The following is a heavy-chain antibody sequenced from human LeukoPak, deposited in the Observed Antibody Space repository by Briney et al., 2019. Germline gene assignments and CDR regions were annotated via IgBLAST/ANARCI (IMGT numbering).Heavy chain of an antibody. CDR2: IYYSGST. Sequence: PSQTPSLTCTVSGGSISSGDYYWSWIRQPPGKGLEWIGYIYYSGSTYYNPSLKSRVTISVDTSKNQFSLKLSSVTAADTAVYYCARAAAYYYDSSGYYYGDRPGYYFDYWGQGTLVTVSS. V-gene: IGHV4-30-4*01. J-gene: IGHJ4*02. CDR1: GGSISSGDYY. CDR3: ARAAAYYYDSSGYYYGDRPGYYFDY. D-gene: IGHD3-22*01.